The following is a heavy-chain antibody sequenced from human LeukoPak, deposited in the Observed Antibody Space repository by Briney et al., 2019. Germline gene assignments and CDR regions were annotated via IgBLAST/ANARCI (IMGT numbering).Heavy chain of an antibody. V-gene: IGHV1-18*01. Sequence: ASVKVSCKASGYTFSNDGLSWVRQAPRQGLEWMGWISAYNGNTNYAQKLQGRVTMTTDTSTSTAYMELRSLRSDDTAVYYCASARAGYFDWLLNYWGQGTLVTVSS. D-gene: IGHD3-9*01. CDR2: ISAYNGNT. CDR3: ASARAGYFDWLLNY. J-gene: IGHJ4*02. CDR1: GYTFSNDG.